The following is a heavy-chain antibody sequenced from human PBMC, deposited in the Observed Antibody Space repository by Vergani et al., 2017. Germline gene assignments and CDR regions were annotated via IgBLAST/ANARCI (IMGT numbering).Heavy chain of an antibody. CDR2: IYYSGNT. CDR1: GGPISSGGYY. D-gene: IGHD3-22*01. V-gene: IGHV4-31*03. Sequence: QVQLQESGPGLVKPSQTLSLTCTVSGGPISSGGYYWSWIRQHPGKGLEWIGYIYYSGNTYYNPSLKSRVTISVDTSKNQYSLKLSSVTAADTAVYYCARKRITMSQAFDNWGQGTLVTVSS. J-gene: IGHJ4*02. CDR3: ARKRITMSQAFDN.